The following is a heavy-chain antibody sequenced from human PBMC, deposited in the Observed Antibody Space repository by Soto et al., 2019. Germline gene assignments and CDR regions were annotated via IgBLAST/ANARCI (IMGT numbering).Heavy chain of an antibody. CDR2: IYWDDDK. CDR1: GFSLKTSGVG. V-gene: IGHV2-5*02. CDR3: IPRRVGARFLDF. Sequence: QITLKESGPTLVKPTQTLTLTCTLSGFSLKTSGVGVGWIRQPPGKALEWLALIYWDDDKRYSPSLKSRLTITQDTSQNQVVLTINNMEPGDTATYFCIPRRVGARFLDFLGQGTLVTVSS. J-gene: IGHJ4*02. D-gene: IGHD1-26*01.